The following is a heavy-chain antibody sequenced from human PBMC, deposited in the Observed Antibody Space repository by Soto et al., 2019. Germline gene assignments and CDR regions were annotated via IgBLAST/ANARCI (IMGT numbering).Heavy chain of an antibody. J-gene: IGHJ4*02. V-gene: IGHV1-8*01. CDR1: GYTFTSYD. D-gene: IGHD3-10*01. Sequence: GASVKVSCKASGYTFTSYDINWVRQATGQGLEWMGWMNPNSGNTGYAQKFQGRVTMTRNTSISTAYMELSSLRSEDTAVYYCVFPTITMVRGVMIPFDYWGQGTLVTVSS. CDR2: MNPNSGNT. CDR3: VFPTITMVRGVMIPFDY.